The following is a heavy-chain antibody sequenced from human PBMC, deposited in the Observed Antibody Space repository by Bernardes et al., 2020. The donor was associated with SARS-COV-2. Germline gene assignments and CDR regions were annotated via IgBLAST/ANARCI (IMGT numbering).Heavy chain of an antibody. V-gene: IGHV1-24*01. Sequence: ASVKVSCDVSGYTLSDLSVHWVRQAPGKGLEWMGGFDPEDGETFYAPQFQGRLNMTEDTSTKTAYMEINSLRYDDTAVYYCAMSHSYSFGLDYWGHGTLVTVSS. CDR1: GYTLSDLS. D-gene: IGHD5-18*01. CDR3: AMSHSYSFGLDY. J-gene: IGHJ4*01. CDR2: FDPEDGET.